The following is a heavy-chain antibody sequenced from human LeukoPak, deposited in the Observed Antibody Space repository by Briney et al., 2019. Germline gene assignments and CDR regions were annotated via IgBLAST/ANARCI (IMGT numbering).Heavy chain of an antibody. J-gene: IGHJ3*02. CDR2: IKQDGSEK. Sequence: GGSLRLSCAASGFIFSNYNMNWVRQAPGKGLEWVANIKQDGSEKYYVDSVKGRFTISRDNAKNSLYLQMNSLRAEDTAVYYCARMGYYYDSSGYHDRDAFDIWGQGTMATVSS. CDR1: GFIFSNYN. CDR3: ARMGYYYDSSGYHDRDAFDI. V-gene: IGHV3-7*01. D-gene: IGHD3-22*01.